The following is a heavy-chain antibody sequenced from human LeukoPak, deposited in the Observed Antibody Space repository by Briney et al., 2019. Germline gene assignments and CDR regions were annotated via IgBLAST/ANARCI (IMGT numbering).Heavy chain of an antibody. J-gene: IGHJ4*02. V-gene: IGHV4-34*01. CDR2: INHSGST. CDR1: GGSFSGYY. Sequence: SETLSLTCAVYGGSFSGYYWSWIRQPPGKGLEWIGEINHSGSTNYNPSLKSRVTISVDTSKNQFSLKLSSVTAAGTAVYYCARASSGYFIDYWGQGTLVTVSS. CDR3: ARASSGYFIDY. D-gene: IGHD3-22*01.